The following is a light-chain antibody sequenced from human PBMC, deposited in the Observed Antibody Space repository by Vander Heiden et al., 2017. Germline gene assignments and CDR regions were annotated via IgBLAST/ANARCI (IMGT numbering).Light chain of an antibody. CDR2: DDS. V-gene: IGLV3-21*02. Sequence: SYVLTQPPSVSVAPGQTARLTCGGNNIGSKSVHWYQQKPGQAPVLAVYDDSDRPSGSPERFSGSNSGNTATLTIGRVEAGDEADYYCQVWDYTSDRVYVVFGGGTKLTVL. CDR1: NIGSKS. J-gene: IGLJ2*01. CDR3: QVWDYTSDRVYVV.